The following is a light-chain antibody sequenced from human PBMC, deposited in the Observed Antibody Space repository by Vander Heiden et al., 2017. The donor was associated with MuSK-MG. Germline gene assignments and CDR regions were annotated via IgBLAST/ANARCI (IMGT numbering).Light chain of an antibody. J-gene: IGKJ1*01. Sequence: EIVMTQSPATLSVSPGERATLSCRASQSVGSNLAWYQQRPGQAPRLLMYGASTRATGTPARFSGSGSGTEFTLTISSLQSEDFAVYYCHQDNDWPPQTFGQGTKVEIK. CDR3: HQDNDWPPQT. CDR1: QSVGSN. CDR2: GAS. V-gene: IGKV3-15*01.